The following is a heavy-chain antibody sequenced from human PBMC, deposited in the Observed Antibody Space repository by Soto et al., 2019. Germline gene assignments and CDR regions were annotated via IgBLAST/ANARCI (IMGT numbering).Heavy chain of an antibody. CDR3: ARDLTTATHNWFDP. V-gene: IGHV4-61*01. Sequence: SETLSLTCTVSGGSVSSGSYYWSWIRQPPGKGLEWIGYIYYSGSTNYNPSLKSRVTISVDTSKNQFSLKLSSVTAADTAVYYCARDLTTATHNWFDPWGQGTLVTVSS. J-gene: IGHJ5*02. CDR1: GGSVSSGSYY. CDR2: IYYSGST. D-gene: IGHD4-17*01.